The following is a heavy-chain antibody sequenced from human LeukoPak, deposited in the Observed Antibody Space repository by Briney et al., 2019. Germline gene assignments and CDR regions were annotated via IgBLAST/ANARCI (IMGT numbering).Heavy chain of an antibody. CDR2: MNPNSGKT. CDR1: GYTFTSYD. Sequence: ASVNVSCKASGYTFTSYDINWVRQAAGQGLEWMGWMNPNSGKTGYAQRFQGRVTMTRNSSIRAAYMELSSLRSEDTAVYYCARGPTVVPPSHYYYYGMDVWGQGTTVTVSS. D-gene: IGHD2-2*01. V-gene: IGHV1-8*01. CDR3: ARGPTVVPPSHYYYYGMDV. J-gene: IGHJ6*02.